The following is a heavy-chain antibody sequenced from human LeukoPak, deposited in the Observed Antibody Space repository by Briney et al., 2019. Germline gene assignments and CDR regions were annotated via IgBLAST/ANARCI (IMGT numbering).Heavy chain of an antibody. Sequence: SETLSLTCTVSGGSLNKYYWGWIRQSPGKGLEWIGYIYHSGSTYYNPSLKSRVTISVDRSKNQFSLKLSSVTAADTAVYYCARTTRAEDIWGQGTMVTVSS. CDR3: ARTTRAEDI. V-gene: IGHV4-59*12. CDR1: GGSLNKYY. D-gene: IGHD1-14*01. J-gene: IGHJ3*02. CDR2: IYHSGST.